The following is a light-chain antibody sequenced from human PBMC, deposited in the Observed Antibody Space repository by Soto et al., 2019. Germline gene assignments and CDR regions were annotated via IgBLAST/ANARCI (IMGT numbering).Light chain of an antibody. Sequence: EIVLTQSPATLSLSPGERATLSCRASQSVNIYLAWYQQKPGQAPRLLIYGASTRATGSPDRFSASGSATEFTLTISSLLSEDFAVYYCQQYNDWPRTFGQGTKVDIK. CDR3: QQYNDWPRT. CDR2: GAS. V-gene: IGKV3-15*01. J-gene: IGKJ1*01. CDR1: QSVNIY.